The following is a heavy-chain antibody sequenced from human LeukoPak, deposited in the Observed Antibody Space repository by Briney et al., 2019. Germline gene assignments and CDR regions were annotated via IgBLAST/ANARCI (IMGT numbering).Heavy chain of an antibody. CDR3: AKDAQRGFDFSNALES. J-gene: IGHJ4*02. CDR2: IWSDGTDK. CDR1: GFTFSHYG. Sequence: AGSLRLSCATSGFTFSHYGMHWVRQAPGKGLEWVAVIWSDGTDKYYGDSVKGRFTISRDNSKNTVYLQMNSLRVEDTAVYYCAKDAQRGFDFSNALESWGQGTLVSVSS. D-gene: IGHD4-11*01. V-gene: IGHV3-33*06.